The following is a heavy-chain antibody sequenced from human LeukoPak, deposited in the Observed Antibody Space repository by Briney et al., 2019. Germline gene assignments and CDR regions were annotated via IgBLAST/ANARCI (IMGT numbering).Heavy chain of an antibody. J-gene: IGHJ4*02. CDR3: ARGVLRFLEWLLY. V-gene: IGHV1-69*13. Sequence: SVKVSCKASVGTFSSYAISWVRQAPGQGLEWMGGIIPIFGTANYAQKFQGRVTITADESTSTAYMELSSLRSEDTAVYYCARGVLRFLEWLLYWGQGTLVTVSS. CDR2: IIPIFGTA. CDR1: VGTFSSYA. D-gene: IGHD3-3*01.